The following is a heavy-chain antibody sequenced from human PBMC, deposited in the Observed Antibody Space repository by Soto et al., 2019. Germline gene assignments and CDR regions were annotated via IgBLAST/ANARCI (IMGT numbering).Heavy chain of an antibody. D-gene: IGHD4-17*01. V-gene: IGHV3-33*01. CDR3: ARDIDGETPAFDI. CDR2: IWYDGSNK. CDR1: GFTFSSYG. Sequence: PGGSLRLSCAASGFTFSSYGMHWVRQAPGKGLEWVAVIWYDGSNKYYADSVKGRFTISRDNSKNTLYLQMNSLRAEDTAVYYCARDIDGETPAFDIWGQGTMVTVSS. J-gene: IGHJ3*02.